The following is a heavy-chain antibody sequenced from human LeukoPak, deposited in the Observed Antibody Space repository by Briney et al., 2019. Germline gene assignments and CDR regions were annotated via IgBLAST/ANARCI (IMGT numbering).Heavy chain of an antibody. CDR3: ARGPLLGSSWHNWFDP. CDR1: GGSFSGYY. V-gene: IGHV4-34*01. J-gene: IGHJ5*02. D-gene: IGHD6-13*01. Sequence: SETLSLTCAVYGGSFSGYYWSWIRQPPGKGLEWIGEINHSGSTNYNPSLKSRATISVDTSKNQFSLKLSSVTAADTAVYYCARGPLLGSSWHNWFDPWGQGTLVTVSS. CDR2: INHSGST.